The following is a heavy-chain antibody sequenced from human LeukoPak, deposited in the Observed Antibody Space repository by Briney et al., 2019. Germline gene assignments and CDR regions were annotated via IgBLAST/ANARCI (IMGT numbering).Heavy chain of an antibody. CDR2: MNPNSGNT. D-gene: IGHD7-27*01. CDR3: ATTKPNWGAFDY. Sequence: ASVKVSCTASGYTFTSYDINWVRQATGQGLEWMGWMNPNSGNTGYVQKFQGRVTMTRNTSISAAYMDLSSLRSEDTAVYYCATTKPNWGAFDYWGQGTLVTVSS. CDR1: GYTFTSYD. J-gene: IGHJ4*02. V-gene: IGHV1-8*01.